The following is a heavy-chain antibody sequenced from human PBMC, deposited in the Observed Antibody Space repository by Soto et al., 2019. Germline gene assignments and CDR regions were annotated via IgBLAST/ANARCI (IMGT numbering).Heavy chain of an antibody. V-gene: IGHV1-18*01. J-gene: IGHJ4*02. D-gene: IGHD3-22*01. CDR2: ISAYNGNT. Sequence: ASAKVSCKASGYTFTSYGISWVRQAPGQGLEWMGWISAYNGNTNYAQKLQGRVTMTTDTSTSTAYMELRSLRSDDTAVYYCARMSYDSSGYYSLVAEFFDYWGQGTLVTVSS. CDR3: ARMSYDSSGYYSLVAEFFDY. CDR1: GYTFTSYG.